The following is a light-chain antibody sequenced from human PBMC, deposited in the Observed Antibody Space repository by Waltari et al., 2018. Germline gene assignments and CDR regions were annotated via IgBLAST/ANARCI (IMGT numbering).Light chain of an antibody. V-gene: IGLV6-57*03. CDR1: SGNIATNY. J-gene: IGLJ2*01. CDR3: QSFDSSHVV. Sequence: FMLTQPHSVSESPGKTVTIPCARSSGNIATNYVQWYQQRPGSAPTKVIYEVNQRPSGVPDRFSGSIDSSSNSASLIISGLKAEDEADYYCQSFDSSHVVFGGGTKLTVL. CDR2: EVN.